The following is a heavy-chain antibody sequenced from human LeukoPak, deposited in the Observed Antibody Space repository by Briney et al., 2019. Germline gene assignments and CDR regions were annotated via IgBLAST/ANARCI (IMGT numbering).Heavy chain of an antibody. J-gene: IGHJ4*02. Sequence: SETLSLTCAVSGYSISSGYYWGWIRQPPGKGLEWIGSIYHSGSTYYNPSLKSRVTISVDTSKNQFSLKLSSVTAADTAVYYCARPQSHCSGITCSFDYWGQGALVTVSS. CDR1: GYSISSGYY. D-gene: IGHD2-2*01. V-gene: IGHV4-38-2*01. CDR3: ARPQSHCSGITCSFDY. CDR2: IYHSGST.